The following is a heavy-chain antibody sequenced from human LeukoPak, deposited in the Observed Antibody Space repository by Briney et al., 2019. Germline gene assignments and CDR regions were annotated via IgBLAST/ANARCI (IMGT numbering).Heavy chain of an antibody. D-gene: IGHD6-13*01. V-gene: IGHV3-23*01. CDR2: ISGSGGST. CDR3: AKEITDSNSLTFEH. CDR1: GFTVSSNY. J-gene: IGHJ4*02. Sequence: GGSLRLSCAASGFTVSSNYMSWVRQAPGKGLEWVSGISGSGGSTHYADSVRGRFTISRDNSKNTLYLQMNSLRAEDTAVYYCAKEITDSNSLTFEHWGQGTLVTVSS.